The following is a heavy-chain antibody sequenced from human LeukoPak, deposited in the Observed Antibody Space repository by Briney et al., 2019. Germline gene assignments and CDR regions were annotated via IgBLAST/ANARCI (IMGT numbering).Heavy chain of an antibody. Sequence: GASVKVSCKASGYTFTNYAMNWVRQAPGQGLEWMGWISAYNGNTNYAQKLQGRVTMTTDTSTTTAYMELRSLRSDDTAVYYCAKFEMATITPFDYWGQGTLVTVSS. CDR1: GYTFTNYA. J-gene: IGHJ4*02. CDR3: AKFEMATITPFDY. V-gene: IGHV1-18*01. CDR2: ISAYNGNT. D-gene: IGHD5-24*01.